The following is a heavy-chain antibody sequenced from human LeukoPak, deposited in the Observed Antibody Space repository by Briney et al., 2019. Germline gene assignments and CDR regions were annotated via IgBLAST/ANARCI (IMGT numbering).Heavy chain of an antibody. CDR2: IYHSGST. J-gene: IGHJ4*02. Sequence: PSETLSLTCAVSGYSISSGYYWGWIRQPPGKGLEWIGSIYHSGSTYYPPSLNSRVTILVDTSKIQFSLKLSSVTAADTAVYYCARHPGVLTGYSYYFDYWGQGTLVTVSS. V-gene: IGHV4-38-2*01. D-gene: IGHD3-9*01. CDR1: GYSISSGYY. CDR3: ARHPGVLTGYSYYFDY.